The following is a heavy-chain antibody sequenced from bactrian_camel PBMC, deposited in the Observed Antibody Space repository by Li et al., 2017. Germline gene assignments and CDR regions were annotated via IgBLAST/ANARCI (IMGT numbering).Heavy chain of an antibody. CDR2: IDAGGGAT. J-gene: IGHJ6*01. D-gene: IGHD6*01. V-gene: IGHV3S1*01. CDR1: RSIFNE. Sequence: HVQLVESGGGLVQPGGSLRLSCVASRSIFNEMTWVRQAPGKGLEWVSGIDAGGGATWYVDSVKGRFTISADNTNNILYLQMNSLKSEDSALYYCAKNRYGGSWYGWGSDFGYWGQGTQVTVS. CDR3: AKNRYGGSWYGWGSDFGY.